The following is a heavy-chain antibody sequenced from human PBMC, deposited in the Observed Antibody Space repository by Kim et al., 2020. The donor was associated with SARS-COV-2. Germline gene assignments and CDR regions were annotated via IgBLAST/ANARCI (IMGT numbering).Heavy chain of an antibody. J-gene: IGHJ4*02. CDR3: ASSPREMAHYDILTGYYYYFDY. Sequence: SETLSLTCTVSGGSISSYYWSWIRQPPGKGLEWIGYIYHRGSTNYNPSLKSRVTISVDTSKNQFSLKLSSVTAADTAVYYCASSPREMAHYDILTGYYYYFDYWGQGTLVTVSS. CDR1: GGSISSYY. V-gene: IGHV4-59*01. D-gene: IGHD3-9*01. CDR2: IYHRGST.